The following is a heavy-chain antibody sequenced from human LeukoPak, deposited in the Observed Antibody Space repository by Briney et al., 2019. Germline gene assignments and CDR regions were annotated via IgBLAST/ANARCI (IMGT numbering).Heavy chain of an antibody. CDR1: GGSISSSSYY. CDR3: ARWIVSGFDY. V-gene: IGHV4-39*01. Sequence: SETLSLACTVSGGSISSSSYYWGWIRQPPGKGLEWIGSIYYSGSTYYNPSLKSRVTISVDTSKNQFSLKLSSVTAADTAVYYCARWIVSGFDYWGQGTLVTVSS. D-gene: IGHD3-16*02. CDR2: IYYSGST. J-gene: IGHJ4*02.